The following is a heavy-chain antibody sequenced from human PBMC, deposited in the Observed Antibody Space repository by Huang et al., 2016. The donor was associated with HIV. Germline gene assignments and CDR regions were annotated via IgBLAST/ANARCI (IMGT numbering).Heavy chain of an antibody. V-gene: IGHV3-9*01. D-gene: IGHD3-10*01. J-gene: IGHJ4*02. CDR1: GFTFDDYA. CDR2: SSWNSGSI. Sequence: EVQLVESGGGLVQPGRSLRLSCAASGFTFDDYAMHWVRQAPGKGLEWVSGSSWNSGSIGYADSVKGRFTISRDNAKNSLYLQMNSLRAEDTALYYCARRGVMVRGAHFDYWGLGTLVTVSS. CDR3: ARRGVMVRGAHFDY.